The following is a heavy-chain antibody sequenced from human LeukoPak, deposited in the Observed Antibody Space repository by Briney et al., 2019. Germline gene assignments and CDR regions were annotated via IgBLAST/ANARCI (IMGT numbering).Heavy chain of an antibody. CDR2: IHYSGRT. CDR3: AKVGRIADGWFDP. Sequence: SETLSLTCTVSGYSISSGYYWAWIRQPPGKGLEWIGSIHYSGRTHYKLSLKSRVTISVDTSKNQFSLKLSSVTAADTAVYYCAKVGRIADGWFDPWGQGTLVTASS. J-gene: IGHJ5*02. D-gene: IGHD6-13*01. V-gene: IGHV4-38-2*02. CDR1: GYSISSGYY.